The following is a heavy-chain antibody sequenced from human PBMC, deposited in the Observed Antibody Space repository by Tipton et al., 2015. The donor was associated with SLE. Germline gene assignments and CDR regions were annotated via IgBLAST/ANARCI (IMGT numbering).Heavy chain of an antibody. J-gene: IGHJ5*02. CDR3: ARERCSSTSCQKGWFDP. V-gene: IGHV3-21*01. CDR2: ISSSSSYI. D-gene: IGHD2-2*01. CDR1: GFTFSSYG. Sequence: SLRLSCAASGFTFSSYGMNWVRQAPGKGLEWVSSISSSSSYIYYADSVKGRFTISRDNAKNSLYLQMNSLRAEDTAVYYCARERCSSTSCQKGWFDPWGQGTLVTVSS.